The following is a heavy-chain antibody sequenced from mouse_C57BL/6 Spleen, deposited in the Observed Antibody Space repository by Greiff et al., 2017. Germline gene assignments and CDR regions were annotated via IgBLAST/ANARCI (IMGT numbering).Heavy chain of an antibody. Sequence: EVQLVESGPGLVKPSQSLSLTCSVTGYSITSGYYWNWIRQFPGNKLEWMGYISYDGSNNYNPSLKNRISITRDTSKKQFFLKLNSVTTEDTATYYCARGYSSGYVPFAYWGQGTLVTVSA. CDR3: ARGYSSGYVPFAY. CDR2: ISYDGSN. J-gene: IGHJ3*01. V-gene: IGHV3-6*01. CDR1: GYSITSGYY. D-gene: IGHD3-2*02.